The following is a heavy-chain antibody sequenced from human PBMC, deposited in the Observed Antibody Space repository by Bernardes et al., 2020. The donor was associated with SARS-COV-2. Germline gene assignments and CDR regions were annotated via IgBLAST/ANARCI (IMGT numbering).Heavy chain of an antibody. V-gene: IGHV3-74*01. CDR2: INSDGSRT. CDR1: GFSFNTYW. D-gene: IGHD1-1*01. Sequence: AGSLTPSCAASGFSFNTYWMHWVRQVPGKGLVWVSHINSDGSRTNYADSVKGRFTIFRDNAKNTLYLQMNSLRAEDTAVYYCTRDPSGTSPAWGQGTLVTVSS. J-gene: IGHJ5*02. CDR3: TRDPSGTSPA.